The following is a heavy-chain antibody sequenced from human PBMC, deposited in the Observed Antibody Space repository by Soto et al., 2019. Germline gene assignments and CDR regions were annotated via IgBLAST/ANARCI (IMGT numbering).Heavy chain of an antibody. D-gene: IGHD3-9*01. J-gene: IGHJ4*02. CDR3: AREGSYYILTGYPRPLDY. V-gene: IGHV1-2*02. Sequence: ASVKVSCKASGYTFTGYYMHWVRQAPGQGLEWMGWINPNSGGTNYAQKFQGRVTTTRDTSISTAYMELSRLRSDDTAVYYCAREGSYYILTGYPRPLDYWGKGPLVTVSS. CDR2: INPNSGGT. CDR1: GYTFTGYY.